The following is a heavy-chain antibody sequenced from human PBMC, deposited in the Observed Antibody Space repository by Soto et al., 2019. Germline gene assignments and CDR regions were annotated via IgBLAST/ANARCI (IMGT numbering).Heavy chain of an antibody. CDR2: IYYSGST. CDR3: ASGELVPPFDY. J-gene: IGHJ4*02. D-gene: IGHD6-6*01. Sequence: SETLSLTCTVSGGSISSYYWSWIRQPPGKGLEWIGYIYYSGSTNYNPSLKSRVTISVDTSKNQFSLKLSSVTAADTAVYYCASGELVPPFDYWGQGTLVTVSS. V-gene: IGHV4-59*01. CDR1: GGSISSYY.